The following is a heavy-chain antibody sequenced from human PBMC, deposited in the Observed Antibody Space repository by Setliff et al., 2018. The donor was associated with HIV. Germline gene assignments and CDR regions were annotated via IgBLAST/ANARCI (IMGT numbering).Heavy chain of an antibody. CDR3: ARAEYGSGSYYLIVYYYGMDV. CDR2: ISSSSSTI. J-gene: IGHJ6*02. CDR1: GFTFSDAW. V-gene: IGHV3-11*04. D-gene: IGHD3-10*01. Sequence: GGSLRLSCAASGFTFSDAWMSWVRQAPGKGLEWVSYISSSSSTIYYADSVKGRFTISRDNAKDSLYLQMNSLRAEDTAVYYCARAEYGSGSYYLIVYYYGMDVWGQGTTVTVSS.